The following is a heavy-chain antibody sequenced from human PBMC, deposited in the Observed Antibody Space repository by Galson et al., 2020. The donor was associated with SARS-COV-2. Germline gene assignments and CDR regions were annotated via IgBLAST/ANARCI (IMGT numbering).Heavy chain of an antibody. J-gene: IGHJ6*02. CDR2: ISYDGGNK. CDR3: ARASVGAKGVYRGHNYYHMDV. Sequence: GESLKISCAASGFTFSNYAMYWVRQAPNKGLEWVALISYDGGNKVYADSVKGRFTFSRDNSKNTLDLQMDSLRVEDTAIYYCARASVGAKGVYRGHNYYHMDVWGQGTTVTVSS. D-gene: IGHD1-26*01. CDR1: GFTFSNYA. V-gene: IGHV3-30*04.